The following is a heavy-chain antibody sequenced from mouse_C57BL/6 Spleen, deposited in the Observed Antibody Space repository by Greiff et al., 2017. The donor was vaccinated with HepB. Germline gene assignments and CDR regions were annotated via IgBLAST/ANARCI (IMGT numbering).Heavy chain of an antibody. D-gene: IGHD1-1*01. V-gene: IGHV1-50*01. Sequence: QVQLQQPGAELVKPGASVKLSCKASGYTFTSYWMQWVKQRPGQGLEWIGEIDPSDSYTNYNQKLKGKATLTVDTSSITAYMQLSSLTSEDSAVYYCARGVTTVVAPDYWGQGTTLTVSS. CDR1: GYTFTSYW. CDR3: ARGVTTVVAPDY. CDR2: IDPSDSYT. J-gene: IGHJ2*01.